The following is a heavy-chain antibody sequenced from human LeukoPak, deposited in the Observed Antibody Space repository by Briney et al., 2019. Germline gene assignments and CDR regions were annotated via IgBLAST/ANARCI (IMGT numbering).Heavy chain of an antibody. J-gene: IGHJ4*02. D-gene: IGHD2-2*01. Sequence: SETLSLTCTVSGGSISSYYWSWIRQPPGKGLEWIGYIYYSGSTNYNPSLKSRVTISVDTSKNQFSLKLSSVTAADTAVYYCAREGPAATGLAFNFDYWGQGTLVTVSS. CDR2: IYYSGST. CDR3: AREGPAATGLAFNFDY. V-gene: IGHV4-59*08. CDR1: GGSISSYY.